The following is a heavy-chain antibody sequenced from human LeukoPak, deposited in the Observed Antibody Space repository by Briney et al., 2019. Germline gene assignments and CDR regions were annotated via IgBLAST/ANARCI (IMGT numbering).Heavy chain of an antibody. D-gene: IGHD3-10*01. CDR2: INAGNGNT. V-gene: IGHV1-3*01. Sequence: ASAKVSCKASGYTFTSYAMHWVRQAPGQRLEWMGWINAGNGNTKYSQKFPGRVTITRDTSASTAYMELSSLRSEDTAVYYCARVDTGFGELAYWGQGTLVTVSS. CDR1: GYTFTSYA. CDR3: ARVDTGFGELAY. J-gene: IGHJ4*02.